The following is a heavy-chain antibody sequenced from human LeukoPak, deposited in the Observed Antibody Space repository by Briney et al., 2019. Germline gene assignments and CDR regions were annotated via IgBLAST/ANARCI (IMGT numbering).Heavy chain of an antibody. CDR2: INPSGGST. Sequence: ASVKVSCKASGYTFTSYYMHWVRQAPGRGLEWMGIINPSGGSTSYAQKFQGRVTMTRDTSTSTVYMELSSLRSEDTAVYYCARPKVVAATRGAFDIWGQGTMVTVSS. V-gene: IGHV1-46*01. J-gene: IGHJ3*02. CDR3: ARPKVVAATRGAFDI. D-gene: IGHD2-15*01. CDR1: GYTFTSYY.